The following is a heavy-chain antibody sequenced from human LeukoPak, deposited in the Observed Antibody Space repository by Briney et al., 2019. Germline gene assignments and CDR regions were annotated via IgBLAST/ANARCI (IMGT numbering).Heavy chain of an antibody. V-gene: IGHV3-33*01. J-gene: IGHJ4*02. D-gene: IGHD1-1*01. Sequence: RQAPGXXXEWVAVIWYDGSNKYYADSVKGRFTISRDNSKNTLYLQMNSLRAEDTAVYYCASDYSGTFDYWGQGTLVTVSS. CDR3: ASDYSGTFDY. CDR2: IWYDGSNK.